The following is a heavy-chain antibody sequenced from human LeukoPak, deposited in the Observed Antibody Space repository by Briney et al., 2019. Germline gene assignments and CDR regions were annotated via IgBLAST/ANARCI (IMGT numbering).Heavy chain of an antibody. CDR3: AKRDGKREFDY. V-gene: IGHV3-23*01. D-gene: IGHD1-26*01. Sequence: PGGTLRLSCAASGFTFSSYGMSWVRQAPGKGLEWVSAISGSGGSTYYADSVKGRFTISRDNSKNTLYLQMNRLRAEDTAVYYCAKRDGKREFDYWGQGTLVTVSS. CDR2: ISGSGGST. CDR1: GFTFSSYG. J-gene: IGHJ4*02.